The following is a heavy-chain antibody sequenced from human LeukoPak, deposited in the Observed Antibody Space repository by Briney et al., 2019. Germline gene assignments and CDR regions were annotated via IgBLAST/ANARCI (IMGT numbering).Heavy chain of an antibody. CDR3: ARDYGTTTTTKRWGCFDY. V-gene: IGHV3-33*01. CDR2: IWYDGSEK. D-gene: IGHD4-11*01. Sequence: GGSLRLSCAASGFTFSYNAMHWVRQAPGEGLEWVAVIWYDGSEKYYADSVKRRFTISRDNSKNTLFLQMNSLRAEDTAVYYCARDYGTTTTTKRWGCFDYWGQGALVTVSS. J-gene: IGHJ4*02. CDR1: GFTFSYNA.